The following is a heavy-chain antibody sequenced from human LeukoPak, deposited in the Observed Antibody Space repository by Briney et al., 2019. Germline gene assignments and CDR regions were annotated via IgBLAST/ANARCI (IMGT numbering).Heavy chain of an antibody. Sequence: GGSLRLSSAASAFRFSSYGMHWVRQAPGKGPEWVAFIRSDSSNQYYADSVKGRFTISRDNSKNTLYLQMNSLRAEDTAVYYCAKVPLSSSGWDREYYFDYWGQGTLVTVSS. D-gene: IGHD6-19*01. CDR1: AFRFSSYG. J-gene: IGHJ4*02. CDR2: IRSDSSNQ. V-gene: IGHV3-30*02. CDR3: AKVPLSSSGWDREYYFDY.